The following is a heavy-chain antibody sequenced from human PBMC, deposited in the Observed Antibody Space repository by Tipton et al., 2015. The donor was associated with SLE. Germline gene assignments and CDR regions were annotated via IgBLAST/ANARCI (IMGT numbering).Heavy chain of an antibody. CDR1: GGSISSSSYY. Sequence: TLSLTCTVSGGSISSSSYYWGWIRQPPGKGLEWIESIYYSGSTYYNPSLKSRVTISVDTSKNQFPLKLSSVTAADTAVYYCARGRHYFDLWGQGILVTVSS. CDR3: ARGRHYFDL. CDR2: IYYSGST. V-gene: IGHV4-39*06. J-gene: IGHJ4*02.